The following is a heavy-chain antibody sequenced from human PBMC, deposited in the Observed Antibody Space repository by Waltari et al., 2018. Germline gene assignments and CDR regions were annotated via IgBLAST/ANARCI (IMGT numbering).Heavy chain of an antibody. CDR1: GGSISSYY. D-gene: IGHD4-17*01. CDR2: IYYSGST. CDR3: ARVPLAVTSDWYFDL. Sequence: QVQLQESGPGLVKPSETLSLTCTVSGGSISSYYWSWIRQPPGKGLEWIGYIYYSGSTSFSASLKSRVTISVDTSKNQFSLKLSSVTAADTAVYYCARVPLAVTSDWYFDLWGRSTRVNV. J-gene: IGHJ2*01. V-gene: IGHV4-59*01.